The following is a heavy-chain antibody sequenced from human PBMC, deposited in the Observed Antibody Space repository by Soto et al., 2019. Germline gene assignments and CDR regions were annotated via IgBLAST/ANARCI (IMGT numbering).Heavy chain of an antibody. D-gene: IGHD3-22*01. V-gene: IGHV4-59*02. Sequence: SETLSLTCTVSGGSVTTYHWSWIRQPPGKGLEWVGYIYYSGSTKYNPSLKSRITISIDRSKNQFSLKVNSVTAADTAVYYCARDIGYYDSSGYFDYWGQGTLVTVYS. CDR2: IYYSGST. CDR1: GGSVTTYH. J-gene: IGHJ4*02. CDR3: ARDIGYYDSSGYFDY.